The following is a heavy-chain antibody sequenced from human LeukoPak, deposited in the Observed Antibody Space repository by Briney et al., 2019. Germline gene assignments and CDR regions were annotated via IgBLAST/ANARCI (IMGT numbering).Heavy chain of an antibody. J-gene: IGHJ4*02. CDR1: GYTLTELS. V-gene: IGHV1-24*01. CDR3: ATIPLRFGELLFDY. CDR2: FDPEDGET. Sequence: ASVKVSCKVSGYTLTELSMHWVRQAPGKGLEWMGGFDPEDGETIYAQKFQGRVTMTEDTSTDTAYMELSSLRSEDTAVYYCATIPLRFGELLFDYWGQGTLVTVSS. D-gene: IGHD3-10*01.